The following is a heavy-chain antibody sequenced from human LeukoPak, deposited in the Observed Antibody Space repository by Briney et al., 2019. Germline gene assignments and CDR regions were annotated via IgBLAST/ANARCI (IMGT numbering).Heavy chain of an antibody. V-gene: IGHV3-30*02. Sequence: GGSLRLSCAASGFTFSSYGMHWVRQAPGKGLEWVAVIWYDGSNKYYADSVKGRFTISRDNSKNTLYLQMNSLRAENTAVYYCAKVEGYGSGISWGQGTLVTVSS. D-gene: IGHD3-10*01. CDR3: AKVEGYGSGIS. CDR2: IWYDGSNK. J-gene: IGHJ5*02. CDR1: GFTFSSYG.